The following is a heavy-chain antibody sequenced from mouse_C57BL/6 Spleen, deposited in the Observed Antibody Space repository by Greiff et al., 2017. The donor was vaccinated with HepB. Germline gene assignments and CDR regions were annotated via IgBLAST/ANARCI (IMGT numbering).Heavy chain of an antibody. CDR2: IDPSDSYT. CDR3: ALITTVVAPFDV. Sequence: VKLQESGAELVKPGASVKLSCKASGYTFTSYWMQWVKQRPGQGLEWIGEIDPSDSYTNYNQKFKGKATLTVDTSSSTAYMQLSSLTSEDSAVHYCALITTVVAPFDVWGTGTTVTVSS. CDR1: GYTFTSYW. V-gene: IGHV1-50*01. J-gene: IGHJ1*03. D-gene: IGHD1-1*01.